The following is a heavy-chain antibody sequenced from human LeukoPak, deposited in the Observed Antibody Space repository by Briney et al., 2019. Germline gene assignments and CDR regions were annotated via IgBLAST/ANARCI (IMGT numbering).Heavy chain of an antibody. D-gene: IGHD1-26*01. Sequence: GGSLRLSCAGSGFLFNTNWMTWVRQAPGKGLEWVATIKQDGSEKYYVDSVKGRFTISRDNAKNSLYLQMNNLRAEDTAVYYCAKDRDAGWEPSDYWGQGTLVTVSS. V-gene: IGHV3-7*01. CDR3: AKDRDAGWEPSDY. CDR2: IKQDGSEK. CDR1: GFLFNTNW. J-gene: IGHJ4*02.